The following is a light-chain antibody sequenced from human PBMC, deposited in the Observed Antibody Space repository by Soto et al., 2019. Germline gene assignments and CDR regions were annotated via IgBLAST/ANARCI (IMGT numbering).Light chain of an antibody. Sequence: EIVLTQSPATLSVSPGERATLSCRASQSVSSDLAWYQQKPGQTPRLLIYDASTRATGISGSFSGSGSGTDFTLTISRLEPEDFAVYYCQQYGNSIPITFGQGTRLEIK. CDR3: QQYGNSIPIT. V-gene: IGKV3-15*01. CDR1: QSVSSD. CDR2: DAS. J-gene: IGKJ5*01.